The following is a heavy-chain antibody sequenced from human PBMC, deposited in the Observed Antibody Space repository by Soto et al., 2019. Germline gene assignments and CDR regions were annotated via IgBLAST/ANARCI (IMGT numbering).Heavy chain of an antibody. V-gene: IGHV3-23*01. D-gene: IGHD5-18*01. J-gene: IGHJ4*02. CDR3: AKLGYSYGGIDY. CDR2: IGGSGGRT. CDR1: GFTFNSYV. Sequence: GGSLRLSCAASGFTFNSYVMSWVRQAPGKGLERVSVIGGSGGRTYYADSVKGRFTISRGNSKNTLYLQMNSLRAEDTAVYYCAKLGYSYGGIDYWGQGTLVTVSS.